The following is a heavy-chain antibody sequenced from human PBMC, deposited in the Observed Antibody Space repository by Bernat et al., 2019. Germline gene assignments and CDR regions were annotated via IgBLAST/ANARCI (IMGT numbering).Heavy chain of an antibody. CDR3: AKNFFYSMDV. D-gene: IGHD1-7*01. CDR2: IYHSGST. CDR1: CGSVNDDNW. V-gene: IGHV4-4*02. J-gene: IGHJ6*02. Sequence: HVQLQESGPGLVKPSGTLSLTCAVSCGSVNDDNWWSWVRQPPGKGLEWIGEIYHSGSTNYNPSLKSRVTVSVDTSRDQFSLYLTSVTAADTAVYYCAKNFFYSMDVWGQGTTVTVSS.